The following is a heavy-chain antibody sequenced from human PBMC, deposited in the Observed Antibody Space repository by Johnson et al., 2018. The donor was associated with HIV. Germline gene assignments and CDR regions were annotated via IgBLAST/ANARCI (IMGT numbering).Heavy chain of an antibody. CDR1: GFTFINAW. CDR3: ARDRGGITGTQSAFDI. CDR2: ISYDGSNK. V-gene: IGHV3-30*03. J-gene: IGHJ3*02. Sequence: QVQLVESGGGFVKPGGSLRLSCAASGFTFINAWMSWVRQAPGKGLEWVAVISYDGSNKYYADSVKGRFTISRDNAKNSLYLQMNRLRAEDTAVYYCARDRGGITGTQSAFDIWGQGTMVTVSS. D-gene: IGHD1-20*01.